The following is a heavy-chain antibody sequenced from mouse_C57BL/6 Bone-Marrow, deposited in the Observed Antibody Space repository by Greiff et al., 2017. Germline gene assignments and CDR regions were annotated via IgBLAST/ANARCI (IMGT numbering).Heavy chain of an antibody. CDR3: ARSGWLLRYAMDY. Sequence: VMLVESGAELARPGASVKLSCKASGYTFTSYGISWVKQRTGQGLEWIGEIYPRSGNTYYNEKFKGKATLTADKCSSTAYMELRSLTSEDSAVYFCARSGWLLRYAMDYWGQGTSVTVSS. CDR1: GYTFTSYG. D-gene: IGHD2-3*01. J-gene: IGHJ4*01. V-gene: IGHV1-81*01. CDR2: IYPRSGNT.